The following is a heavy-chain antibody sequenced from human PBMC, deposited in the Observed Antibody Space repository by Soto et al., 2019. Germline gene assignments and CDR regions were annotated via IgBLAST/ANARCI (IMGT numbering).Heavy chain of an antibody. Sequence: QVQLVQSGAEVKKPGASVKVSCKASGYTFTSYTIHWVRQAPGQRLEWMGWINAGNGNTKYSQNFPGRVTITRDTSASTAYMELSSLRSEDTAMYYCARRLGGSSQNWGQGTLVTVSS. CDR3: ARRLGGSSQN. D-gene: IGHD1-26*01. J-gene: IGHJ4*02. CDR2: INAGNGNT. V-gene: IGHV1-3*01. CDR1: GYTFTSYT.